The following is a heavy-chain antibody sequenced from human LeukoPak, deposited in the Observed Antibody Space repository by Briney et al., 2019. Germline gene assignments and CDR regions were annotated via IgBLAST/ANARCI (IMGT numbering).Heavy chain of an antibody. Sequence: GGSLRLSCAASGFTFSSYAMSWVRQAPGKGLEWVSTISGSGVNTYYSGSVKGRFTISRDNSKNTLYLQMNSLRAEDTAVYYCAKDPTSSWPYYFDYWGQGTLVTVSS. D-gene: IGHD6-13*01. CDR3: AKDPTSSWPYYFDY. CDR1: GFTFSSYA. V-gene: IGHV3-23*01. J-gene: IGHJ4*02. CDR2: ISGSGVNT.